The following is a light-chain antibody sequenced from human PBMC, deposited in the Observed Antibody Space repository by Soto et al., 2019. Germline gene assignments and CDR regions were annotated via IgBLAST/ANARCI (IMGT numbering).Light chain of an antibody. CDR3: CSFAGSSTFWV. J-gene: IGLJ3*02. V-gene: IGLV2-23*02. Sequence: QSVLTQPASVSGSPGQSITISCSGTTSDVGGYDVVSWYQQHPSKAPKLMIFEVNQRPSGVSDRFSGSKSGNTASLTISGLQAGDEADYYCCSFAGSSTFWVFGGGTKVTV. CDR1: TSDVGGYDV. CDR2: EVN.